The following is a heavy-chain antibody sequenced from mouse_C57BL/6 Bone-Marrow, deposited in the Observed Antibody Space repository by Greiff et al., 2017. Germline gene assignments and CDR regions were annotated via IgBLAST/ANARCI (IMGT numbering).Heavy chain of an antibody. D-gene: IGHD1-1*01. CDR2: ISSGGSYT. V-gene: IGHV5-6*01. J-gene: IGHJ4*01. CDR1: GFTFSSYG. Sequence: EVKLVESGGDLVKPGGSLKLSCAASGFTFSSYGMSWVRQTPDKRLEWVATISSGGSYTYSPDSVKGRFTISRDNAKNTLYLQMSSLKSEDTAMYYCARQTVVHYYAMDYWGQGTSVTVSS. CDR3: ARQTVVHYYAMDY.